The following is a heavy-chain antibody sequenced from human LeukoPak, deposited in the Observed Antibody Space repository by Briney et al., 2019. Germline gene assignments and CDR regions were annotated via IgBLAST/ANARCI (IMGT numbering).Heavy chain of an antibody. J-gene: IGHJ4*02. Sequence: TGGSLRLSCAASGFTFSSYGMHWVRQAPGKGLEWVAVILYDGSNKYYADSVKGRFTISRDNSKNTLYLQMNSLRAEDTAVYYCAKQDGYNQDYWGQGTLVTVSS. CDR3: AKQDGYNQDY. D-gene: IGHD5-24*01. CDR1: GFTFSSYG. V-gene: IGHV3-30*18. CDR2: ILYDGSNK.